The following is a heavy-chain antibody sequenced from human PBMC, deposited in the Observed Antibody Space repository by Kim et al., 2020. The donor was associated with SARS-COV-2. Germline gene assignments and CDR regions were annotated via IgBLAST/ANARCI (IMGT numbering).Heavy chain of an antibody. V-gene: IGHV4-59*01. J-gene: IGHJ2*01. CDR3: ATYYGDYHTPNWYFDL. CDR1: GGSISSYY. D-gene: IGHD4-17*01. CDR2: IYYSGST. Sequence: SETLSLTCTVSGGSISSYYWSWIRQPPGKGLEWIGYIYYSGSTNYNPSLKSRVTISVDTSKNQFSLKLSSVTAADTAVYYCATYYGDYHTPNWYFDLWGRGTLVTVSS.